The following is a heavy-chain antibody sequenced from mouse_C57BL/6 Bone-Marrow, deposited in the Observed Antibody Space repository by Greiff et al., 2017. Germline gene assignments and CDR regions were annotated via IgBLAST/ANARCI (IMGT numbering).Heavy chain of an antibody. Sequence: EVKLVESGGDLVKPGGSLTLSCAASGFTFSSYGMSWVRQTPDKRLEWVATISSGGSYTYYPDSVQWRFTISRYNAKHTLYLQMSSLKSEDTAMYYLTRHRTTVVAHCYFDVWGTGTTVTVSS. CDR3: TRHRTTVVAHCYFDV. J-gene: IGHJ1*03. CDR2: ISSGGSYT. V-gene: IGHV5-6*01. CDR1: GFTFSSYG. D-gene: IGHD1-1*01.